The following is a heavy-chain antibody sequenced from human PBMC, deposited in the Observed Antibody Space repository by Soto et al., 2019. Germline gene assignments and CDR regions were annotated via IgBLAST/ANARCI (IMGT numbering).Heavy chain of an antibody. CDR2: ISYDGSNK. V-gene: IGHV3-30*18. J-gene: IGHJ6*03. CDR3: AKRAAGIAAAGTLYMDV. Sequence: QVQLVESGGGVVQPGRSMRLSCAASGFTFSSYGMHWVRQAPGKGLEWVAVISYDGSNKYYADSVKGRFTISRDNSKNTLYLQMNSLRAEDTAVYYCAKRAAGIAAAGTLYMDVWGKGTTVTVSS. D-gene: IGHD6-13*01. CDR1: GFTFSSYG.